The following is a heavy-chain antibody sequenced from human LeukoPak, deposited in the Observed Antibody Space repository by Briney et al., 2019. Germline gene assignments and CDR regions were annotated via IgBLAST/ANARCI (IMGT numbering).Heavy chain of an antibody. CDR3: AKDLRSANDGFDI. CDR2: IKQDGSEK. Sequence: GGSLRLSCAASGFTFSSYWMSWVRQAPGKGLEWVANIKQDGSEKYYVDSVKGRFTISRDNAKNSLYLQMNSLRVEDTALYYCAKDLRSANDGFDIWGQGTKVTVSS. J-gene: IGHJ3*02. D-gene: IGHD3-10*01. CDR1: GFTFSSYW. V-gene: IGHV3-7*03.